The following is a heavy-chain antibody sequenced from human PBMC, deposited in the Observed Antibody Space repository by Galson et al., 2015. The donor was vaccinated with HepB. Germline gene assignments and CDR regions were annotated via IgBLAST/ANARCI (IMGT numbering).Heavy chain of an antibody. CDR1: GYTFTGYY. CDR2: INPNSGGT. CDR3: ARETLPLKVGAARPRGLDY. D-gene: IGHD6-6*01. Sequence: SVKVSCKASGYTFTGYYMHWVRQAPGQGLEWMGWINPNSGGTNYAQKFQGRVTMTRDTSISTAYMELSRLRSDDTAVYYCARETLPLKVGAARPRGLDYWGQGTLVTVSS. V-gene: IGHV1-2*02. J-gene: IGHJ4*02.